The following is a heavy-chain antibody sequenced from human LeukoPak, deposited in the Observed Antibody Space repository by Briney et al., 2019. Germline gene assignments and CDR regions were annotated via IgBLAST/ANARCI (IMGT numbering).Heavy chain of an antibody. CDR2: IYHSGST. CDR3: ARVQKNYSGLFDY. V-gene: IGHV4-30-2*01. Sequence: RASETLSLTCTVSGGSISSGGYYWSWIRQPPGKGLEWIGYIYHSGSTYYNPSLKSRVTISVDRSKNQFSLKLSSVTAADTAVYYCARVQKNYSGLFDYWGQGTLVTVSS. J-gene: IGHJ4*02. D-gene: IGHD6-19*01. CDR1: GGSISSGGYY.